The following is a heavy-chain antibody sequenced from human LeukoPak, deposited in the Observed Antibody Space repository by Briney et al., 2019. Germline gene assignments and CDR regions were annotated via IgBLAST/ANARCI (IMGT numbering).Heavy chain of an antibody. V-gene: IGHV3-74*01. CDR1: RFTLSSYW. D-gene: IGHD3-9*01. CDR2: INSDGSST. J-gene: IGHJ4*02. Sequence: GGSLRLSCAASRFTLSSYWMHWVRQAPGKGLVWVSRINSDGSSTNYADFVKGRFTISRDNAKNTLYLQMDSLRAEDTAVYYCARGPYYNTLTGFRGRILGFDYWGQGTLVTVSS. CDR3: ARGPYYNTLTGFRGRILGFDY.